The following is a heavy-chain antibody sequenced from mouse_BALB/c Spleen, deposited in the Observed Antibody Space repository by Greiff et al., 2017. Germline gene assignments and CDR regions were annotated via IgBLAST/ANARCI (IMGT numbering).Heavy chain of an antibody. J-gene: IGHJ4*01. CDR1: GFTFSSFG. CDR2: ISSGSSTI. CDR3: ARCVDGYYQFYAMDY. Sequence: DVHLVESGGGLVQPGGSRKLSCAASGFTFSSFGMHWVRQAPEKGLEWVAYISSGSSTIYYADTVKGRFTISRDNPKNTLFLQMTSLRSEDTAMYYCARCVDGYYQFYAMDYWGQGTSVTVSS. D-gene: IGHD2-3*01. V-gene: IGHV5-17*02.